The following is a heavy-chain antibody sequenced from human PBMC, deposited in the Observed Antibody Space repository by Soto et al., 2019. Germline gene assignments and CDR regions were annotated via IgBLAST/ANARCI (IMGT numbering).Heavy chain of an antibody. V-gene: IGHV4-39*01. J-gene: IGHJ4*02. D-gene: IGHD1-26*01. CDR2: IYYSGST. CDR3: ARHRVGAPFFH. Sequence: QLQLQESGPGLVKPSETLSLTCTVSGGSISSSSYYWGWIRQPPGKGLEWIGSIYYSGSTYYNPSLKSRVTISVDTSKNQFSLKLSSVTAADTAVYYCARHRVGAPFFHWGQGTLVTVSS. CDR1: GGSISSSSYY.